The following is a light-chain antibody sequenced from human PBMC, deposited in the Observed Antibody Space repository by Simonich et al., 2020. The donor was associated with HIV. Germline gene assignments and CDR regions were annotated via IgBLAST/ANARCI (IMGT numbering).Light chain of an antibody. CDR2: GAS. J-gene: IGKJ2*01. V-gene: IGKV3-20*01. CDR3: QQYGSSLHT. CDR1: QSVSSSY. Sequence: EIVLTQSPGTLSLSPGERATLSCRASQSVSSSYLAWYQPKPGQAPRLLIYGASSRATAIPDRFSGSGAGTDFTLTISRLEPEEFAVYYCQQYGSSLHTFGQGTKLEIK.